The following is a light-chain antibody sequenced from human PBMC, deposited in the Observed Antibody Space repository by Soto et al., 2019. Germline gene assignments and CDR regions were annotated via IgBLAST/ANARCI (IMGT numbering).Light chain of an antibody. J-gene: IGKJ1*01. V-gene: IGKV3-20*01. CDR3: QQYGSSPWT. CDR2: GAS. Sequence: EIVLTQSPGTLSLSPGERATLSCRASQTVSNSYIAWYQQKPGQAPRLLIYGASSRATGIPDRFSGGGSGTDFTLTISTLEPEDFAVYYCQQYGSSPWTF. CDR1: QTVSNSY.